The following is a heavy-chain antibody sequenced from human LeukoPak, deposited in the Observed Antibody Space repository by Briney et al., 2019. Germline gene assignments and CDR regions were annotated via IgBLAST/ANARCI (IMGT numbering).Heavy chain of an antibody. CDR1: GGSISSSSYY. V-gene: IGHV4-39*07. D-gene: IGHD2-8*02. Sequence: SETLSLTCTVSGGSISSSSYYWGWIRQPPGKGLEWIGSIYYSGSTYYNPSLKSRVTISVDTSKNQFSLKLSSVTAADTAMYYCARGGSVPGFDYWGQGTLVTVSS. CDR3: ARGGSVPGFDY. J-gene: IGHJ4*02. CDR2: IYYSGST.